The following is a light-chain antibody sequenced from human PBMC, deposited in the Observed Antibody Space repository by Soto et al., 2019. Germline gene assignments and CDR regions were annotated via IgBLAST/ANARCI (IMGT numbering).Light chain of an antibody. CDR1: QSINNRY. J-gene: IGKJ3*01. CDR2: AVS. CDR3: QQFGSSPGFT. Sequence: EIVLTQSPGTLSLSPGERATLSCRASQSINNRYLAWYQQKPGQAPRLLIYAVSSRATGIPDRFSGSGSGTAFTLTIIRLEPEDFAVYYCQQFGSSPGFTFGPGTKVDNK. V-gene: IGKV3-20*01.